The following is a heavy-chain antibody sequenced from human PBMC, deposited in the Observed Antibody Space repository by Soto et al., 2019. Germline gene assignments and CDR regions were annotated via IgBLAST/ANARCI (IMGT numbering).Heavy chain of an antibody. V-gene: IGHV3-74*03. CDR3: ARGGLQHALDV. CDR2: VNNDGTDT. Sequence: EVQLVESGGGLVQPGGSLRLSCAASGFAFSNYWMYWVRQAPGKGLVWVSRVNNDGTDTTHADSVKGRFTISRDNAENTLYLQMNSLRAEDTAVYYCARGGLQHALDVWGQGSTVTVSS. CDR1: GFAFSNYW. J-gene: IGHJ6*02. D-gene: IGHD6-13*01.